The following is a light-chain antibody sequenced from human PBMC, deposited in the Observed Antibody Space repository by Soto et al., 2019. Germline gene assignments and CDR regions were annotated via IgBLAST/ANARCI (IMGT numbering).Light chain of an antibody. V-gene: IGKV4-1*01. J-gene: IGKJ2*01. CDR3: QQYYSTPPYT. CDR1: QSVLYSSNNKNY. Sequence: DIVMTQSPDSLAVSLGERATINCKSSQSVLYSSNNKNYLAWYQQKPGQPPKLLIYWASTRESGVPDRFSGSGSGTDFTLTISSLQAEDVAVYYCQQYYSTPPYTFGQGNKLELK. CDR2: WAS.